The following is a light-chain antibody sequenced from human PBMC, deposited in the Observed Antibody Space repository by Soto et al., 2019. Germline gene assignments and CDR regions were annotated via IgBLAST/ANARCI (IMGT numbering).Light chain of an antibody. Sequence: EIVWTQSPATLSSFPGDRVTLSCRASQYINTRLAWYQHRPGQSPRLLIYQTSLRAAGIPARFSGSGSGTDFTLTISSLEPEDFAVYYCQQRSNWSITFGQGTRLEIK. CDR2: QTS. J-gene: IGKJ5*01. CDR3: QQRSNWSIT. V-gene: IGKV3-11*01. CDR1: QYINTR.